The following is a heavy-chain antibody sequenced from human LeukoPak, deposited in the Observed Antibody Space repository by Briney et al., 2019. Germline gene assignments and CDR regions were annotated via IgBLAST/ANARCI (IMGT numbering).Heavy chain of an antibody. CDR3: ARELMVYAIDY. CDR1: GFTFSSYA. D-gene: IGHD2-8*01. J-gene: IGHJ4*02. Sequence: PGGSLRLSCAASGFTFSSYAMSWVRQAPGKGLEWVSGFSDSGGRTNYADSVKGRFTISRDNSKNTLYLQMNSLRAEDTAVYYCARELMVYAIDYWGQGTLVTVSS. V-gene: IGHV3-23*01. CDR2: FSDSGGRT.